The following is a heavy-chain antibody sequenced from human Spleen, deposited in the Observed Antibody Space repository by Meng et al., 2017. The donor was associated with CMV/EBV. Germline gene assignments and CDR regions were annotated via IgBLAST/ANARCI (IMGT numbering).Heavy chain of an antibody. J-gene: IGHJ6*02. CDR2: ISGSDNAI. D-gene: IGHD5-18*01. Sequence: GESLKISCAASGFTFSGCWMHWVRQPPGQGLEWLSYISGSDNAIYYADSVKGRFTISRDNAKNSLYLQMNSLRDEDTAVYYCAKGIQLSRPWSPYYYYGMDVWGQGTTVTVSS. CDR1: GFTFSGCW. V-gene: IGHV3-11*01. CDR3: AKGIQLSRPWSPYYYYGMDV.